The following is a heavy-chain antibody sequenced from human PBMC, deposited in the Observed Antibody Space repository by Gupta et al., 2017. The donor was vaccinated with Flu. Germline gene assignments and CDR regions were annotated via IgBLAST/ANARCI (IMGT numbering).Heavy chain of an antibody. V-gene: IGHV3-23*01. CDR1: GFTFSVYA. CDR2: ISGSGSST. CDR3: AKDLSSGWYSGSDY. Sequence: EVNLLESGGGLVQPGGSLRRSCAASGFTFSVYAMSWVRQAPGKGLEWISAISGSGSSTFYSESVKGRFAISRDHSKNTLYLQMNSLRVEDTAVYYCAKDLSSGWYSGSDYWGQGTLVTVSS. D-gene: IGHD6-19*01. J-gene: IGHJ4*02.